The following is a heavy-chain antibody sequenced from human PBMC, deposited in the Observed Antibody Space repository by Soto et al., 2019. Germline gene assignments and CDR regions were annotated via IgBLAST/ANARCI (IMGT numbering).Heavy chain of an antibody. CDR3: ARIPAYYGSQSYYCFDS. CDR1: GFSLSTSAMC. D-gene: IGHD3-10*01. J-gene: IGHJ4*02. V-gene: IGHV2-70*01. Sequence: SGPTLVNPTQTLTLTCTFSGFSLSTSAMCVSWIRQPPGKALEWLALIDWDDNKSLNRSLKTRLTISKDTSKNQVVLTMTNMDPVDTATYYCARIPAYYGSQSYYCFDSWGQGTPVTVSS. CDR2: IDWDDNK.